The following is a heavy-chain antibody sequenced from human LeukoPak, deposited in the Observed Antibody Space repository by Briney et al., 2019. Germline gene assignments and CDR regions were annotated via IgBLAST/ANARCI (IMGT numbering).Heavy chain of an antibody. D-gene: IGHD3-3*01. V-gene: IGHV1-2*02. CDR1: GYTFSDYY. CDR2: INPNSGGT. CDR3: ASGRPRKYYDFWSGYYYNDWFDP. J-gene: IGHJ5*02. Sequence: GASVKVSCKASGYTFSDYYMHWVRQAPGQGLEWMGWINPNSGGTNYAQKFQGRVTMTRDTSISTAYMELSRLRSDDTAVYYCASGRPRKYYDFWSGYYYNDWFDPWGQGTLVTVSS.